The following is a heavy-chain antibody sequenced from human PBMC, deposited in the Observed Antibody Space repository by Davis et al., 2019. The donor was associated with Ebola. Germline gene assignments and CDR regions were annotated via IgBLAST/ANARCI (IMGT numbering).Heavy chain of an antibody. CDR2: MNPNSGNT. V-gene: IGHV1-8*01. Sequence: ASVKVSCKASGYTFTSYDINWVRQATGQGLEWMGWMNPNSGNTGYAQKFQGRVTMTRNTSISTAYMELSSLRSEDTAVYYCARDPKSATTRYYYYGMDVWGQGTTVTVSS. J-gene: IGHJ6*02. CDR1: GYTFTSYD. D-gene: IGHD4-17*01. CDR3: ARDPKSATTRYYYYGMDV.